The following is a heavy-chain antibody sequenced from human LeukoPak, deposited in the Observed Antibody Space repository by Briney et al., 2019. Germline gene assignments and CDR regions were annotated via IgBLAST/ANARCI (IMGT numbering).Heavy chain of an antibody. CDR3: ARVPYELNYDILTGYPDRTDAFDI. CDR1: GYTFTRYG. D-gene: IGHD3-9*01. CDR2: ISASNGNT. J-gene: IGHJ3*02. V-gene: IGHV1-18*01. Sequence: ASVRVSCKASGYTFTRYGISWVRQAPGQGLQWLGWISASNGNTNYAQKFRDRVTMRTDTSTGTAYLDVRSLTSDDTAVYYCARVPYELNYDILTGYPDRTDAFDIWGQGTMVTVSS.